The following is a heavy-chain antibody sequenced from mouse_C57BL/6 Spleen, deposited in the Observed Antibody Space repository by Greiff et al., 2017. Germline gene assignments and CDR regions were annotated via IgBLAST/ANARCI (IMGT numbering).Heavy chain of an antibody. CDR3: ASSSYGSSPFDY. Sequence: VQLQQSGAELVKPGASVKLSCTASGFNIKDYYMHWVKQRTEQGLEWIGRIDPEDGETKYAPKFQGKATLTADTSSNTAYLQLSSLTSEDTAVYYCASSSYGSSPFDYWGQGTTLTVSS. CDR2: IDPEDGET. J-gene: IGHJ2*01. D-gene: IGHD1-1*01. CDR1: GFNIKDYY. V-gene: IGHV14-2*01.